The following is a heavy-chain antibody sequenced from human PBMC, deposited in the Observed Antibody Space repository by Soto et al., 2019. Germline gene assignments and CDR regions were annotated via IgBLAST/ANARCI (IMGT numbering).Heavy chain of an antibody. Sequence: SQTLSLTCAISGDSVSSNSAAWNWIRQSPSRGLEWLGRTYYRSKWYNDYAVSVKSRITINPDTSKNQFSLQLNSVTPEDTAVYYCARDRTLVSSGYDYDYYYYGMDVWGQGTTVTVSS. CDR2: TYYRSKWYN. CDR3: ARDRTLVSSGYDYDYYYYGMDV. J-gene: IGHJ6*02. CDR1: GDSVSSNSAA. V-gene: IGHV6-1*01. D-gene: IGHD5-12*01.